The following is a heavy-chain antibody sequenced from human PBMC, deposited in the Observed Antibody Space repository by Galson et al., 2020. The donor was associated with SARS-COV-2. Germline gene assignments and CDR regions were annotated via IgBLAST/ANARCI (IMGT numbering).Heavy chain of an antibody. CDR1: GFTFSSYA. V-gene: IGHV3-30*04. Sequence: GGSLRLSCAASGFTFSSYAMHWVRQAPGKGLEWVAVISYDGSNKYYADSVKGRFTISRDNSKNTLYLQMNSLRAEDTAVYYCARANGGSYYYGMDVWGQGTTFTVSS. CDR3: ARANGGSYYYGMDV. D-gene: IGHD1-26*01. CDR2: ISYDGSNK. J-gene: IGHJ6*02.